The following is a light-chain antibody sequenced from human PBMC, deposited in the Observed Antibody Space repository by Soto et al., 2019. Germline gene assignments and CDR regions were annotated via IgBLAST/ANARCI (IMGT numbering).Light chain of an antibody. CDR3: SSHAGNNNYV. CDR1: SSDVGAYNY. Sequence: SVLTRPPSASGSVGQSVTISCTGTSSDVGAYNYVSWYQQHPGKAPKLMIYEVSKRPSGVPDRFSGSKSGYTASLTVSGLQAEDEADYYCSSHAGNNNYVFGTGTKVTVL. V-gene: IGLV2-8*01. J-gene: IGLJ1*01. CDR2: EVS.